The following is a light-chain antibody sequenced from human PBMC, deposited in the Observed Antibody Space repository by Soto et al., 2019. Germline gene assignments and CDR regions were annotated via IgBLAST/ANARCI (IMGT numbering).Light chain of an antibody. CDR2: GSS. Sequence: EIVLTQSPGILSLSPGERATLSCRASQSVSSGFLAWYQQKPGQAPRLLIYGSSTRATGIPDRFSGSGSETDFILTISRLEPEDFGVYYCQQYGDSPLTSGPGTKVDIK. V-gene: IGKV3-20*01. CDR1: QSVSSGF. CDR3: QQYGDSPLT. J-gene: IGKJ3*01.